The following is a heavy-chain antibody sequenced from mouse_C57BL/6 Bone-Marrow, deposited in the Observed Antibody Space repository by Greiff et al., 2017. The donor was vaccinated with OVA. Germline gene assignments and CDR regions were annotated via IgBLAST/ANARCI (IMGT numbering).Heavy chain of an antibody. J-gene: IGHJ4*01. V-gene: IGHV1-64*01. Sequence: QVQLQQSGAELVKPGASVKLSCKASGYTFTSYWMHWVKQRPGQGLEWIGMIHPNSGSTNYNEKFKSKATLTVDKSSSTAYMQLSSLTSEDSAVYYCARWGLYYYGSSPYAMDYWGQGTSVTVSS. D-gene: IGHD1-1*01. CDR3: ARWGLYYYGSSPYAMDY. CDR2: IHPNSGST. CDR1: GYTFTSYW.